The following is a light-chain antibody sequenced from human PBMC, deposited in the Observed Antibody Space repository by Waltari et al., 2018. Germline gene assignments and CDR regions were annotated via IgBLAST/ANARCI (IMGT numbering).Light chain of an antibody. Sequence: EIVLTQSPGTLSLSPGESATLSCRTSQSVTRALAWYQQKPGQAHRLLIYGASNRATGIPDRFSVSGSGTDFSLTISSLEPEDFAVYYCQHYLRLPVTFGQGTKVEVK. V-gene: IGKV3-20*01. J-gene: IGKJ1*01. CDR3: QHYLRLPVT. CDR1: QSVTRA. CDR2: GAS.